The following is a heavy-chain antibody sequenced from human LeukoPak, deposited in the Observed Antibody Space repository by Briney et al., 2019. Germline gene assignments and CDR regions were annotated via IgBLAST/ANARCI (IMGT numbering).Heavy chain of an antibody. Sequence: SETLSLTGSVSGASLTRPTYYQWSWIRQPPGKGLELIGSLFSTGSATLNPSLKSRVTMSLDTSKSQFSLKLSSVTAEDSAVYYCARFKSGGFSYFDSWGQGTLVAVSS. J-gene: IGHJ4*02. CDR3: ARFKSGGFSYFDS. D-gene: IGHD3-3*01. V-gene: IGHV4-61*01. CDR1: GASLTRPTYY. CDR2: LFSTGSA.